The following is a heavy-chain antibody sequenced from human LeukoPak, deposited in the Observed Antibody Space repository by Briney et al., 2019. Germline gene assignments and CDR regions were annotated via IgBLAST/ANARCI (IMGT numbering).Heavy chain of an antibody. D-gene: IGHD6-19*01. J-gene: IGHJ4*02. CDR3: ARSSGAYSSGWYGGHYYFDY. Sequence: PSETLSLTCAVYGGSFSGYYWSWIRQPPGKGLEWIGEINHSGSTNYNPSLKSRVTISVDTCKNQFSLKLSSVTAADTAVYYCARSSGAYSSGWYGGHYYFDYWGQGTLVTVSS. V-gene: IGHV4-34*01. CDR1: GGSFSGYY. CDR2: INHSGST.